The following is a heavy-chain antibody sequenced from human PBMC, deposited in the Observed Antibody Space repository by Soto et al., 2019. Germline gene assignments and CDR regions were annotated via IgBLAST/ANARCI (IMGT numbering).Heavy chain of an antibody. Sequence: QGQLVQSGPEVKKPGASVKVSCKASGYTFSRYGISWVRQAPGQGLEWRGCVSGYNGDTKYAQKVQGRVTMTIDTSTYTAYMELRSLTSDDTAKYYCAKNGQPPYYYYGMDVWGQGTTVTVSS. CDR2: VSGYNGDT. J-gene: IGHJ6*02. D-gene: IGHD2-8*01. V-gene: IGHV1-18*01. CDR1: GYTFSRYG. CDR3: AKNGQPPYYYYGMDV.